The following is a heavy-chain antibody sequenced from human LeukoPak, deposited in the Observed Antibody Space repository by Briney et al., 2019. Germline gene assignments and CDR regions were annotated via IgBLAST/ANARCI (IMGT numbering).Heavy chain of an antibody. CDR2: INHSGST. V-gene: IGHV4-34*01. J-gene: IGHJ4*02. Sequence: SETLSLTCAVYGGSFSGYFWSWIRQPPGKGLEWIGEINHSGSTNYNPSLKSRVTISVDTSKNQFSLKLSSVTAADTAVYYCATKNDDGDYLNYWGQGTLVTVSS. CDR3: ATKNDDGDYLNY. CDR1: GGSFSGYF. D-gene: IGHD4-17*01.